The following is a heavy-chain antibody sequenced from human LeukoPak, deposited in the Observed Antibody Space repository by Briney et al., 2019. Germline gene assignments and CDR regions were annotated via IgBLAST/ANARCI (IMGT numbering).Heavy chain of an antibody. V-gene: IGHV3-13*01. D-gene: IGHD3-10*01. CDR3: ARGAGSTQGSYYYMDV. J-gene: IGHJ6*03. Sequence: PGGSLRLSCAASGFTFSSYDMHWVRQATGKGLEWVSAIGTAGDTYYPGSVKGRFTISRENAKNSLYLQMNSLRAGDTAVYYCARGAGSTQGSYYYMDVWGKGTTVTVSS. CDR2: IGTAGDT. CDR1: GFTFSSYD.